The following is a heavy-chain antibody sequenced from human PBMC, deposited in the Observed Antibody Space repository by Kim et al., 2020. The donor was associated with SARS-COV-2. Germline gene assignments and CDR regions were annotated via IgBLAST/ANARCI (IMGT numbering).Heavy chain of an antibody. Sequence: GGSLRLSCTASGFTFSSYGTSWVRQVPGKGLEWVSSISGSGGSTYYADSVKGRFTISRDNSKNTLNLQMNSLRFEDTAVYYCAKDDRGPYGDYYWFDPWGLGTLVTVS. CDR1: GFTFSSYG. D-gene: IGHD4-17*01. V-gene: IGHV3-23*01. J-gene: IGHJ5*02. CDR3: AKDDRGPYGDYYWFDP. CDR2: ISGSGGST.